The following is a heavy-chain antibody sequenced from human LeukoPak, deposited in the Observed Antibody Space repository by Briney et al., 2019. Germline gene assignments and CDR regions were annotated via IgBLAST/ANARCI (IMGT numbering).Heavy chain of an antibody. CDR2: IYPGDSDT. Sequence: GESLKISCKVSGYIFTSYWIGWVRQMPGKGLEWMGIIYPGDSDTRYSPSFQGQVTISADKSISTAYLQWSSLKASDTAMYYCARTYYYDSSGSPYFDYWGQGTLVTGSS. V-gene: IGHV5-51*01. CDR3: ARTYYYDSSGSPYFDY. J-gene: IGHJ4*02. CDR1: GYIFTSYW. D-gene: IGHD3-22*01.